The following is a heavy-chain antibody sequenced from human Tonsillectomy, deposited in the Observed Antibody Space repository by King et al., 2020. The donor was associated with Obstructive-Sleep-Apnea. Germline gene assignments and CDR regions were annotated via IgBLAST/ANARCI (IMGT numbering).Heavy chain of an antibody. CDR2: TRNDERDK. V-gene: IGHV3-30*02. D-gene: IGHD5-12*01. Sequence: VQLVESGGGVVQAGRSLRLSCVASGFIFRSYGMHWVRQAPGKGLEWVAFTRNDERDKYYSDSVKGRFTISRDNSKDTLFLQMNSLRAEDTGLYYCAKGGVATPFDPWGQGTLVNVSS. CDR3: AKGGVATPFDP. CDR1: GFIFRSYG. J-gene: IGHJ5*02.